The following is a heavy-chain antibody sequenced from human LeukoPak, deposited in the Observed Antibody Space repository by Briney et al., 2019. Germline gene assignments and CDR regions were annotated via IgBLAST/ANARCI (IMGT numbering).Heavy chain of an antibody. V-gene: IGHV3-30*18. D-gene: IGHD2-2*01. Sequence: PGGSLRLSCAASGFTFSSYGMHWVRQAPGKGLEGVAVISYDGSNKYYADSVKGRFTISRDNSKNTLYLQMNSLRAEDTAVYYCAKDRGYCSSTSCYNYYYYGMDVWGKGTTVTVSS. CDR2: ISYDGSNK. CDR1: GFTFSSYG. CDR3: AKDRGYCSSTSCYNYYYYGMDV. J-gene: IGHJ6*04.